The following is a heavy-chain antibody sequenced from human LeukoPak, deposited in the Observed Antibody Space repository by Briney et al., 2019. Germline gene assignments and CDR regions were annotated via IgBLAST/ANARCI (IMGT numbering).Heavy chain of an antibody. V-gene: IGHV3-74*01. J-gene: IGHJ4*02. CDR2: ISYDERQI. CDR3: IRRAEKNGVHRHFDY. Sequence: GYLRLSCAASGFTFSTYWMHWVRQAPGKGLVWVSRISYDERQIDYADSVKGRFTISRDNAKNTLYLEMNSLRAEDTAVYYCIRRAEKNGVHRHFDYWGQGTLVTVSS. D-gene: IGHD2-8*01. CDR1: GFTFSTYW.